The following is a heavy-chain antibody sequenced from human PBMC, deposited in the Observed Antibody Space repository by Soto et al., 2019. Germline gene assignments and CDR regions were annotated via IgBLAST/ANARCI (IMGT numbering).Heavy chain of an antibody. V-gene: IGHV3-49*03. Sequence: GGSLRLSCTASGLTFGDYAMSWFRQAPGKGLEWVGFIRSKAYGGTTEYAASVKGRFTISRDDSKSIAYLQMNSLKTEDTAVYYCTSLTYYDFWSGYYSPYYYYYYMDVWGKGTTVTVSS. CDR2: IRSKAYGGTT. D-gene: IGHD3-3*01. CDR1: GLTFGDYA. CDR3: TSLTYYDFWSGYYSPYYYYYYMDV. J-gene: IGHJ6*03.